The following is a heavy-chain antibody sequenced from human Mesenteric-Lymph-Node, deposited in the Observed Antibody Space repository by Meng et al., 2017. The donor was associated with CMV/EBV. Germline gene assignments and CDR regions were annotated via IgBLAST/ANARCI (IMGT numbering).Heavy chain of an antibody. Sequence: ASVKVSCKASGYTFTGYYMHWVRQAPGQGLEWMGWINPNSGGTNYAQKFQGRVTMTRDTSISTAYMELSRLRSDDTAVYYCAREAHPGSFPLDYWGQGTLVTVSS. CDR2: INPNSGGT. J-gene: IGHJ4*02. CDR1: GYTFTGYY. CDR3: AREAHPGSFPLDY. D-gene: IGHD1-26*01. V-gene: IGHV1-2*02.